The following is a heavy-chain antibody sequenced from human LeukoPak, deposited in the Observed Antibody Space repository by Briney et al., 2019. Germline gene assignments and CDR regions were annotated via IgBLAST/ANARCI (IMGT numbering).Heavy chain of an antibody. D-gene: IGHD3-3*01. CDR2: ISYDGSNK. Sequence: PGGSLRLFCAASGFTFNTYGMTWVRQAPGKGLEWVAVISYDGSNKYYADSVKGRFTISRDNSKNTLYLQVNSLRAEDTAVYYCARSSFWSGYYHPFDYWGQGTLVTVSS. CDR1: GFTFNTYG. CDR3: ARSSFWSGYYHPFDY. V-gene: IGHV3-30*03. J-gene: IGHJ4*02.